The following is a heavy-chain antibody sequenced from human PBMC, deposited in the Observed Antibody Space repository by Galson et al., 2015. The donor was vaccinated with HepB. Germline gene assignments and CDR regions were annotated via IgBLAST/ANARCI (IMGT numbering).Heavy chain of an antibody. CDR3: ARGRGWTDY. Sequence: QSGAEVKKPGESLRISCKGSGYTFTNNWITWVRQMPGKGLEWMGRINPTDSSANYSPSVQGHVSISIDKSVTTAYLQWSSLKASDTAIYYCARGRGWTDYWGQGTLLTVTS. CDR2: INPTDSSA. J-gene: IGHJ4*02. D-gene: IGHD6-19*01. CDR1: GYTFTNNW. V-gene: IGHV5-10-1*01.